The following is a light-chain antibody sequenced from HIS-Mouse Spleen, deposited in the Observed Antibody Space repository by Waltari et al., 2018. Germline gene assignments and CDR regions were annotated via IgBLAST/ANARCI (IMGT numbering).Light chain of an antibody. Sequence: SSELTQDPAVSVALGQTVRITCQGDSLRSYYASWYQQKPGQAPVLVIYGKNNRPSGIPERFSGSSLGTMATLTISGAQVEDEAEYYCYSTDSSGNHRVFGGGTKLTVL. CDR1: SLRSYY. CDR3: YSTDSSGNHRV. CDR2: GKN. V-gene: IGLV3-19*01. J-gene: IGLJ2*01.